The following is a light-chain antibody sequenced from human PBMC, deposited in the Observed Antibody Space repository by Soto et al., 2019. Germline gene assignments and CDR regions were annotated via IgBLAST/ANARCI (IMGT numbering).Light chain of an antibody. CDR3: QQYGSSPRT. Sequence: EIVLTQSPATLSLSPGERATLSCWASQSVGSTLNWYQQKPGQAPRLLIYDTSSRATGIPDRFSGSGSGTDFTLTISRLEPEDFAVYYCQQYGSSPRTFGQGTKVDI. CDR2: DTS. V-gene: IGKV3-20*01. CDR1: QSVGST. J-gene: IGKJ1*01.